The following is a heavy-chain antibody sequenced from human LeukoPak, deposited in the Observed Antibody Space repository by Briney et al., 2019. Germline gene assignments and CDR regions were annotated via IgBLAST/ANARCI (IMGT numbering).Heavy chain of an antibody. Sequence: GRSLRLSCAASGFTLSSYWMHWVRQTPGKGLVWVSRIFSDGSFTTYADSVKGRFTISRDNAKNTLYLQMNSLRAEDTAVYYCVRGRTGTGYYYMDVWGKGTTVTVSS. CDR2: IFSDGSFT. J-gene: IGHJ6*03. CDR3: VRGRTGTGYYYMDV. V-gene: IGHV3-74*01. CDR1: GFTLSSYW. D-gene: IGHD4-17*01.